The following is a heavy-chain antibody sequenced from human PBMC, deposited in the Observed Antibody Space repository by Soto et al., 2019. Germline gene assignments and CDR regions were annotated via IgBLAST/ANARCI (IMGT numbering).Heavy chain of an antibody. J-gene: IGHJ4*02. D-gene: IGHD6-19*01. V-gene: IGHV3-23*01. Sequence: EVQLLESGGGLVQPGGSLRLSCAASQFTFSNYAMSWVRQAPGKGLECVSTISGSGGSTYYTDSVKGRFTISRDNSKNMLYLQMDSLSAEDTAVYYCAKDRSNGWYFFDYWGQGTLVTVSS. CDR3: AKDRSNGWYFFDY. CDR1: QFTFSNYA. CDR2: ISGSGGST.